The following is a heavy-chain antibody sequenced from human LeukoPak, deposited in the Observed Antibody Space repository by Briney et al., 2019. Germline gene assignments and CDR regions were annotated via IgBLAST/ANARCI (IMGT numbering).Heavy chain of an antibody. Sequence: GGSLRLSCAASGFTFSSYGMSWVRQAPGKGLEWVSAISGSGGSTYYADSVKGRFTISRDNSMNTLYPQMNSLRAEDTAVYYCAKVRWGSDNALDSWGQGTLVTGSS. CDR3: AKVRWGSDNALDS. CDR1: GFTFSSYG. CDR2: ISGSGGST. V-gene: IGHV3-23*01. D-gene: IGHD3-16*01. J-gene: IGHJ4*02.